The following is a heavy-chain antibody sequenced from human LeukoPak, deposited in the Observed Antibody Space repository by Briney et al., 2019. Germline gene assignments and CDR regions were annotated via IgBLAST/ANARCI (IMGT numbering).Heavy chain of an antibody. CDR1: GGSISSYY. J-gene: IGHJ5*02. D-gene: IGHD6-13*01. V-gene: IGHV4-59*01. CDR2: IYYSGST. Sequence: SETLSLTCTVSGGSISSYYWSWIRQPPGKGLEWVGYIYYSGSTNYNPSLKSRVTISVDTSKNQFSLKLSSVTAADTAVYYCARQNPGYSSSYGSPDWFDPWGQGTLVTVSS. CDR3: ARQNPGYSSSYGSPDWFDP.